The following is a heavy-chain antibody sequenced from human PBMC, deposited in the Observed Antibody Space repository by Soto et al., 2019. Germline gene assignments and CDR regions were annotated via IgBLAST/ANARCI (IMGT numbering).Heavy chain of an antibody. Sequence: EVQLVESGGALVQPGGSLRLSCSASGFTFSRFALHWVRQAPGKGLEYVSAISSNGGNTYYADSVKGRFTISRDNSKNTLYLQMNSLRAEDTAVYYCVKPWPDSGYYYFDYWGQGTLVTVSS. V-gene: IGHV3-64D*06. J-gene: IGHJ4*02. CDR3: VKPWPDSGYYYFDY. CDR1: GFTFSRFA. D-gene: IGHD3-3*01. CDR2: ISSNGGNT.